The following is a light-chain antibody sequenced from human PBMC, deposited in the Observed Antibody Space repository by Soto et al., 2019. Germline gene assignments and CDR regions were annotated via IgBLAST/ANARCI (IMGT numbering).Light chain of an antibody. J-gene: IGKJ4*01. Sequence: DIQLTQSPSFLSASVGDRVTITCRASQGISSYLAWYQQKPGKAPKLLIYAASSLQSGGPSRFSGSGSAPEFTLTLSSRQPEDFATYYCLLLNSYPLTFGGGTKVEIK. V-gene: IGKV1-9*01. CDR1: QGISSY. CDR3: LLLNSYPLT. CDR2: AAS.